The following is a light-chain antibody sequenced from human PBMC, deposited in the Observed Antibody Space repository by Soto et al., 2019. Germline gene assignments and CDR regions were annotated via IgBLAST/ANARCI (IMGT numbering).Light chain of an antibody. V-gene: IGLV2-8*01. CDR3: SSYAGSTVV. Sequence: QSVLTQPPSASGSPGQSVTISCTGTSSDVGGYNYVSWYQQHPGKAPKLMIYEVTKRPSGVPDRVSGSKSGNTASLTVSGLQAEDEADYYCSSYAGSTVVFGGGTKLTVL. CDR2: EVT. J-gene: IGLJ2*01. CDR1: SSDVGGYNY.